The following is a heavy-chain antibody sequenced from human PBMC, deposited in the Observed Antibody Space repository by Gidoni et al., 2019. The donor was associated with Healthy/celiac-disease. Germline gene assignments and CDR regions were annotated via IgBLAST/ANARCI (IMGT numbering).Heavy chain of an antibody. CDR3: ARARGEGYGTPNDY. CDR1: GFTFSSYE. V-gene: IGHV3-48*03. CDR2: ISSSGSTR. D-gene: IGHD2-15*01. Sequence: EVQLVESGGGLVQPGGSLRLSCAASGFTFSSYEMNWVRQAPGKGLEWVSYISSSGSTRYYADSVKGRFTISRDNAKNSLYLQMNSLRAEDTAVYYCARARGEGYGTPNDYWGQGTLVTVSS. J-gene: IGHJ4*02.